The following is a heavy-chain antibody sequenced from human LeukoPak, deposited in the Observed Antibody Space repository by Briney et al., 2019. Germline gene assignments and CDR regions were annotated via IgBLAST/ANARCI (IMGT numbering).Heavy chain of an antibody. CDR3: ARSRPLLEHYYYYYGMDV. Sequence: ASVKVSRKASGYTFTSYAMHWVRQAPGQRLEWMGWMNPNSGNTGYAQKFQGRVTMTRNTSISTAYMELSSLRSEDTAVYYCARSRPLLEHYYYYYGMDVWGQGTTVTVSS. CDR2: MNPNSGNT. D-gene: IGHD3-3*01. V-gene: IGHV1-8*01. CDR1: GYTFTSYA. J-gene: IGHJ6*02.